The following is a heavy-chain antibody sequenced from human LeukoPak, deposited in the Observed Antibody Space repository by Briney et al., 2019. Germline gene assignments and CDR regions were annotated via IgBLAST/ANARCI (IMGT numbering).Heavy chain of an antibody. Sequence: SETLSLTCTVSSASISTYYWSWIRQPPGKGLEWIGYIYHSGTSNYNPSLKSRVTMSVDTSKSQFSLSLSSVTTADTAVYFCVKAAKYYYGSETYYYFDYWGQGILVTVSS. CDR2: IYHSGTS. CDR3: VKAAKYYYGSETYYYFDY. V-gene: IGHV4-59*01. CDR1: SASISTYY. J-gene: IGHJ4*02. D-gene: IGHD3-10*01.